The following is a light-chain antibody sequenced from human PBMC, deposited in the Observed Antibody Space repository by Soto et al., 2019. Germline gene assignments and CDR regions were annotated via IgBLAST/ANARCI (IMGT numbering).Light chain of an antibody. CDR2: HNN. CDR1: SSNIGADFD. J-gene: IGLJ3*02. Sequence: QSVLTQPPSVSGAPGQRVTISCTGSSSNIGADFDVHWYQHLPGTAPKLLISHNNNRPSGVPDRFSGSKSGTSASLAITGLQADDEAVYYCRSRDSSLSSSWVFGGGTKLTVL. V-gene: IGLV1-40*01. CDR3: RSRDSSLSSSWV.